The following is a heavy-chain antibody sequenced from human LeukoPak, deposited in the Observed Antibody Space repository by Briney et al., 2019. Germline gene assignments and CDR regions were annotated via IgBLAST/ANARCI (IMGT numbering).Heavy chain of an antibody. CDR2: INHSGST. CDR1: GGSFSGYY. CDR3: ARGRNVGYCRSNSCSFEY. V-gene: IGHV4-34*01. D-gene: IGHD2-2*01. Sequence: PSETLSLTCAVHGGSFSGYYWSWIRQPPGKGLEWTGEINHSGSTNYNPSLTSRVTISGDTSNNQFSLKLTSVTAADTALYYCARGRNVGYCRSNSCSFEYWGQGTLVTVSS. J-gene: IGHJ4*02.